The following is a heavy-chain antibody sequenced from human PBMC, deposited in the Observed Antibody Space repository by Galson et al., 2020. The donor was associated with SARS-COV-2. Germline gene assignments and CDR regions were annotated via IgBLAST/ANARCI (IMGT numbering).Heavy chain of an antibody. V-gene: IGHV3-30*03. J-gene: IGHJ4*02. D-gene: IGHD3-10*01. CDR2: ILYDGSNK. Sequence: GESLKISCAAPGFTFSSHGKHRVRQAPGQGPEWVADILYDGSNKYYADSVKGRFTISRDNSKNTLDLKMNSPRAEDTAVYYCIGRLLWFEELSQEDYWGQGTLVTVSS. CDR3: IGRLLWFEELSQEDY. CDR1: GFTFSSHG.